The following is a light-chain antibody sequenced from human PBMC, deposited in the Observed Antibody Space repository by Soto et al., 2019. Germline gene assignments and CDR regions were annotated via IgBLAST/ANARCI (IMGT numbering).Light chain of an antibody. CDR2: EGS. V-gene: IGLV2-23*01. Sequence: QSVLTQPASVSGSPGQSITISCTETSSDFGTYNLVSWYQHHPGKAPKLMIYEGSKRPSGVSHRFSGSKSGNTASLTISGLQAEDEGDYYCGSYAGSWTYGFGTGTKLTVL. CDR1: SSDFGTYNL. CDR3: GSYAGSWTYG. J-gene: IGLJ1*01.